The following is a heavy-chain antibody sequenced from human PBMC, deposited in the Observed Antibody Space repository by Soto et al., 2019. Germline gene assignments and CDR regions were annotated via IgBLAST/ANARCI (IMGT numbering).Heavy chain of an antibody. CDR2: ISSTSRHT. J-gene: IGHJ4*02. V-gene: IGHV3-11*06. D-gene: IGHD6-13*01. CDR1: GFTFSDYY. CDR3: ARAASAAGSRYFDY. Sequence: QVHLVESGGGLVKPGGSLRLSCAASGFTFSDYYVTWIRLAPGKGLEWLSYISSTSRHTDYADSVKGRFTISRANANNTLYLQMDSLRVDDTAVYFCARAASAAGSRYFDYWGQGALVTVSS.